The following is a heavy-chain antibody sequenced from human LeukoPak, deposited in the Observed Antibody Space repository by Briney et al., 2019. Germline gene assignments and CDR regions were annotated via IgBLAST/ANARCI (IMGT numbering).Heavy chain of an antibody. CDR1: GDSVSSNTAA. J-gene: IGHJ6*04. CDR2: TYYRSKWYN. D-gene: IGHD6-6*01. CDR3: AKGAARQGGRGNYYYYNVMDV. Sequence: SQTLSPTCAISGDSVSSNTAAWNWIRQSPSRGLEWLGRTYYRSKWYNDYAVSVKSRITINPDTSKNQFSLQLNSVTPEDTAVYYCAKGAARQGGRGNYYYYNVMDVWGKGTTVTVSS. V-gene: IGHV6-1*01.